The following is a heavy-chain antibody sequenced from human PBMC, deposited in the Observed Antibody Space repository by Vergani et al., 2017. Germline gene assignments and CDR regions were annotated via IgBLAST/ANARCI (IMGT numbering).Heavy chain of an antibody. Sequence: EVQLVESGGGLVQPGGSLRLSCAASGFTFSSYSMNWVRQAPGKGLEWVSYISSSSSTIYYADSVKGRFTISRDNAKNSLYLQMNSLRAEDTAVYYCARVGGSYFDWLNYYYYGMDVWGQGP. CDR3: ARVGGSYFDWLNYYYYGMDV. CDR2: ISSSSSTI. D-gene: IGHD3-9*01. V-gene: IGHV3-48*04. CDR1: GFTFSSYS. J-gene: IGHJ6*02.